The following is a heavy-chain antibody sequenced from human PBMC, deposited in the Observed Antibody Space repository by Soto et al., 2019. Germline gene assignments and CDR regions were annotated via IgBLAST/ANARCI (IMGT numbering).Heavy chain of an antibody. Sequence: QVQLVQSGAEVKKPGSSVKGSCKASGGTFSSYAISWVRQAPGQGLEWMGGIIPIFGTANYAPKFQGRGTITADESTSTAYTELSSLRSEDTAVYYCARDRSSGYSYGYGIGFWFDPWGQGTRVTVSS. D-gene: IGHD5-18*01. CDR2: IIPIFGTA. J-gene: IGHJ5*02. V-gene: IGHV1-69*01. CDR3: ARDRSSGYSYGYGIGFWFDP. CDR1: GGTFSSYA.